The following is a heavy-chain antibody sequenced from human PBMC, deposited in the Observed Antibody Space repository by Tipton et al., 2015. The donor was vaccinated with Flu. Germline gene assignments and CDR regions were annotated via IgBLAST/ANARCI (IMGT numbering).Heavy chain of an antibody. CDR1: GGSISSSSYY. CDR3: AREGLRKNWFDP. V-gene: IGHV4-39*02. J-gene: IGHJ5*02. Sequence: TLSLTCTVSGGSISSSSYYWGWIRQPPGKGLEWIGTIYYSGNTYYNPSLKSRVTISVDTSKNQFSLNLSSATAADTAVYYCAREGLRKNWFDPWGQGTLVTVSS. CDR2: IYYSGNT.